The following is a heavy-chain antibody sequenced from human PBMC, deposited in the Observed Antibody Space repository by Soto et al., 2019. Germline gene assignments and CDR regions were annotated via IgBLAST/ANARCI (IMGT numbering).Heavy chain of an antibody. Sequence: QVQLQESGPGLVKPSQTLSLTCTVSGGSISSGDYYWSWIRQPPGKGLEWIGYIYYSGSTYYNPSLKSRVTISVDTSKNQFSLKLSSVTAADTAVYYCARVRDYGDYAYWYFDLWGRGTLVTVSS. J-gene: IGHJ2*01. CDR2: IYYSGST. CDR3: ARVRDYGDYAYWYFDL. D-gene: IGHD4-17*01. V-gene: IGHV4-30-4*01. CDR1: GGSISSGDYY.